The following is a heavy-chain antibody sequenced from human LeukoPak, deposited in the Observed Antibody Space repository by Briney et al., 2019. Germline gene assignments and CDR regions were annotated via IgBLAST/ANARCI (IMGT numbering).Heavy chain of an antibody. CDR2: INSDGSSI. Sequence: GGSLRLSCAASGFTFSSYWMHWVRQAPGKGLVWVSRINSDGSSISYADSVKGRLTISRDNAKNTLYLQMNSLRAEDTAVYYCAGGTGYGVFDYWGQGTLVTVSS. J-gene: IGHJ4*02. CDR1: GFTFSSYW. CDR3: AGGTGYGVFDY. V-gene: IGHV3-74*01. D-gene: IGHD1-14*01.